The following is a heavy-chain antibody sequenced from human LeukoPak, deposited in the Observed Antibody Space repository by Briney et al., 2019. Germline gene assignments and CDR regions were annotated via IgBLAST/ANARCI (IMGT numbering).Heavy chain of an antibody. CDR3: ARATFWSGYQRDSWYMDI. Sequence: GGSLRLSCAASGFTVSSNYMTWVRQAPGKGLEWVSVIYSGGATYYADSVKGRFTISRDNSKNTLYLQMNSLGAEDTAVYYCARATFWSGYQRDSWYMDIWGKGTTVTVSS. V-gene: IGHV3-66*02. J-gene: IGHJ6*03. D-gene: IGHD3-3*01. CDR1: GFTVSSNY. CDR2: IYSGGAT.